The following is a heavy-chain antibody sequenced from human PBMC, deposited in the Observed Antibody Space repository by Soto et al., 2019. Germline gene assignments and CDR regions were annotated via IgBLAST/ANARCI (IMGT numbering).Heavy chain of an antibody. CDR2: VYYSGST. D-gene: IGHD3-22*01. CDR1: GCSISSSTSY. CDR3: ARHQYYYDSSGYTLDS. J-gene: IGHJ4*02. V-gene: IGHV4-39*01. Sequence: XETLSLTCTVSGCSISSSTSYWGWIRQPPGKGLEWIGSVYYSGSTYYNPSLKSRVTISVDTSNNQFSLKLNSVTAADTAVYYCARHQYYYDSSGYTLDSWGQGTLATVSS.